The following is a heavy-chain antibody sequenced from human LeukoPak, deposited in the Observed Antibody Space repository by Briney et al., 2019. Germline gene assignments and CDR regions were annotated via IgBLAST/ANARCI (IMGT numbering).Heavy chain of an antibody. CDR1: GFTFSSYS. J-gene: IGHJ4*02. CDR2: ISGSSTYI. V-gene: IGHV3-21*04. D-gene: IGHD5-24*01. CDR3: AKDYVSGDGHWDFDY. Sequence: AGGSLRLSCAAPGFTFSSYSMNWVRQAPGKGLEWVSSISGSSTYIYYADSVRGRFTISRDNAKNSLYLQMNSLRVEDTAVYYCAKDYVSGDGHWDFDYWGQGTLVTVSS.